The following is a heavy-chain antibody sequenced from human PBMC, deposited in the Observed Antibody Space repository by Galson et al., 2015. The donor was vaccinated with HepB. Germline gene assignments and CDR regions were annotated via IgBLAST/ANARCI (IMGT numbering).Heavy chain of an antibody. Sequence: SLRLSCAASGFTFSSYGMHWVRQAPGKGLEWVAVISYDGSNKYYADSVKGRFTISRDNSKNTLYLQMNSLRAENTAVYYCANSGNDFWSGYLFPNWGQGTLVTVSS. CDR3: ANSGNDFWSGYLFPN. D-gene: IGHD3-3*01. CDR2: ISYDGSNK. V-gene: IGHV3-30*18. CDR1: GFTFSSYG. J-gene: IGHJ4*02.